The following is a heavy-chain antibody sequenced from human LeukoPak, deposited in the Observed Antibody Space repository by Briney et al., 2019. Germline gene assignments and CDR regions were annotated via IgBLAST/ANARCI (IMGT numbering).Heavy chain of an antibody. CDR3: ARDRYYYDSSGYYAWFDP. D-gene: IGHD3-22*01. V-gene: IGHV4-34*01. CDR1: GGSFSGYY. CDR2: INHSGST. J-gene: IGHJ5*02. Sequence: SETLSLTCAVYGGSFSGYYWSWIRQPPGKGLEWIGEINHSGSTNYNPSLKSRVTISVDTSKNQFSLKLSSVSAADTAVYYCARDRYYYDSSGYYAWFDPWGQGTLVTVSS.